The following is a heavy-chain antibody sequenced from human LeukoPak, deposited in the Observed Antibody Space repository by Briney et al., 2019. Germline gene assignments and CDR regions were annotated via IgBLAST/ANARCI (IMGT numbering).Heavy chain of an antibody. CDR2: INTHNGNT. J-gene: IGHJ4*02. Sequence: ASVKVSCKASGYNFDKFGIAWVRQAPGQGLERVGWINTHNGNTKYAQQYQGRVTMTTDTSTSTVYMELRSLRSDDTAVYFCARDTPQHLKRYDYWGQGTQVTVSS. V-gene: IGHV1-18*01. D-gene: IGHD6-13*01. CDR3: ARDTPQHLKRYDY. CDR1: GYNFDKFG.